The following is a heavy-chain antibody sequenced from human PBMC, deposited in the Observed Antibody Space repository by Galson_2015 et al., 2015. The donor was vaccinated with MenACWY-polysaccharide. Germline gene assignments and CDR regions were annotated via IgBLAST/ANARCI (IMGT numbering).Heavy chain of an antibody. Sequence: LRLYCAASGFPFRSYWLHWVRQAPGSGLVWVSRINRDESSTSYADSVKGRFTISRDKAKNTLYLQMNSLRDADTAVYYCARASHCANGVCYKGGIDYWGQGTLVTVSS. CDR3: ARASHCANGVCYKGGIDY. CDR2: INRDESST. CDR1: GFPFRSYW. D-gene: IGHD2-8*01. V-gene: IGHV3-74*01. J-gene: IGHJ4*02.